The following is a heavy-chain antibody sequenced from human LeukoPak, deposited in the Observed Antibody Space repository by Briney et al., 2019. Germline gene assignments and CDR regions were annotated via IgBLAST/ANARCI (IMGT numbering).Heavy chain of an antibody. D-gene: IGHD3-10*01. CDR3: ARDVRTNYGMDV. CDR2: ISSSGSTI. J-gene: IGHJ6*02. Sequence: GGSLRLSCAASGFTFSSYEMIWVRQAPGKGLEWVSYISSSGSTIYYADSVKGRFTISRDNAKNSLYLQMNSLRAEDTAVYYCARDVRTNYGMDVWGQGTTVTVSS. V-gene: IGHV3-48*03. CDR1: GFTFSSYE.